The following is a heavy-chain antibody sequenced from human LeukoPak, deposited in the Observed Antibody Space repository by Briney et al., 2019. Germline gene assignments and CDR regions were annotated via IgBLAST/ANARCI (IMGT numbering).Heavy chain of an antibody. D-gene: IGHD7-27*01. V-gene: IGHV3-23*01. Sequence: PGGSLRLSCAASGFTFSSYAMSWVRQAPGKGLKWVSAISYGGCTSYYADSVKGRFTISRDNSKNTLYLQMNSLRAEDTAIYYCARKQGIPERLDAFDIWGQGTMVTVS. CDR1: GFTFSSYA. CDR3: ARKQGIPERLDAFDI. J-gene: IGHJ3*02. CDR2: ISYGGCTS.